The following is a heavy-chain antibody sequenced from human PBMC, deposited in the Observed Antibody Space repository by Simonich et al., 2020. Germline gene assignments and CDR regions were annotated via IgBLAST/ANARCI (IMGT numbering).Heavy chain of an antibody. D-gene: IGHD3-9*01. CDR2: INHSVST. CDR3: ARGGLVNYDILTGYHNWFDP. Sequence: QVQLQQWGAGLLKPSETLSLTCAVYGGSFSGYYWSWIRRPPGKGLEWIGEINHSVSTNNNPSLKSRGTISVETSKNQFSLKLSSVTAADTAVYYCARGGLVNYDILTGYHNWFDPWGQGTLVTVSS. V-gene: IGHV4-34*04. J-gene: IGHJ5*02. CDR1: GGSFSGYY.